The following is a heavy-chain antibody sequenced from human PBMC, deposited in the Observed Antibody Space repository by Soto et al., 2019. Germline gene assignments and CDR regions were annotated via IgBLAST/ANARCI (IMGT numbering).Heavy chain of an antibody. CDR2: ISAYNGNT. V-gene: IGHV1-18*01. J-gene: IGHJ6*01. Sequence: WARYVTGRGLEWMGWISAYNGNTNFAQTVQGRLTMTTDTSTATSYMELRSLTYDDTAVYFCARSSARGSHGPDDNGLDVRGQRTTLTVS. CDR3: ARSSARGSHGPDDNGLDV. D-gene: IGHD6-13*01.